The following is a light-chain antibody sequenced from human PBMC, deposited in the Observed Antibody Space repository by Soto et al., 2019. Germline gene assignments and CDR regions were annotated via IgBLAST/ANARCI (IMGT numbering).Light chain of an antibody. CDR3: QQRSNWPLT. V-gene: IGKV3-11*01. CDR2: DAS. Sequence: EIVLTQSPATLSLSPGERATLSRRASQSVSSYLAWYQQKPGQAPRLLIYDASNRATGIPARFSGSGSGTDFTLPISSLGAEDFAVYYCQQRSNWPLTFGGGTKVDIK. J-gene: IGKJ4*01. CDR1: QSVSSY.